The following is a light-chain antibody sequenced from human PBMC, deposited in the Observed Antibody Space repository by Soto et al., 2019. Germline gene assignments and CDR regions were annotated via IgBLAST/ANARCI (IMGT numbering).Light chain of an antibody. CDR1: HDITSD. V-gene: IGKV1-33*01. CDR2: DAS. CDR3: QRCDYLPI. J-gene: IGKJ3*01. Sequence: DIQMTQSPSYLSASVRDRVTITFQASHDITSDLNWYQHKPGKAPKLLIYDASILEAGVPSRYSGSGSGTDFTFTISSLQREDVATYYCQRCDYLPIFGPGTTVDFK.